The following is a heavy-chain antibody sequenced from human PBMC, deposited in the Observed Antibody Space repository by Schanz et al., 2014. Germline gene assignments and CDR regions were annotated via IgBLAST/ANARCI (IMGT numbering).Heavy chain of an antibody. V-gene: IGHV3-23*04. J-gene: IGHJ4*02. CDR2: ISDSGDTA. CDR1: GFTFTNYA. CDR3: ARDRRNADLDY. Sequence: VQLVDSGGGLVQPGGSLRLSCAASGFTFTNYAMSWVRQAPGKGLEWVSLISDSGDTAYYADSVKGRFTISRDNAKNSLYLEMNSLRAEDTALYYCARDRRNADLDYWGQGTLXTVSS. D-gene: IGHD1-1*01.